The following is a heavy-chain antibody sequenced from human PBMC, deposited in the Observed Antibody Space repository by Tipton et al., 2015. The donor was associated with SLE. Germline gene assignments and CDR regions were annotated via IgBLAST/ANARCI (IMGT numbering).Heavy chain of an antibody. CDR2: ISAHSGNT. D-gene: IGHD2-15*01. Sequence: QLVQSGAELKKPGASVKVSCKASGYTFPNYVLNWVRQAPGQGLEWMGWISAHSGNTKLQQKFQGRVLMTTDTSTNTAFMELRGLRYDDTALYYCVRDAVGWFDTWGQGTLVTVSP. V-gene: IGHV1-18*01. J-gene: IGHJ5*02. CDR3: VRDAVGWFDT. CDR1: GYTFPNYV.